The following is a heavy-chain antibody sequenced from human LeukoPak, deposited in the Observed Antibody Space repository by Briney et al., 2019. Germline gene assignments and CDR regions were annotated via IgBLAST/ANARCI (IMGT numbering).Heavy chain of an antibody. CDR3: VKDKRDTYGPRYFDY. Sequence: PGRSLRLSCAASGFTFSSYGMHWVRQAPGKGLEWVAVISYDGSNKYYADSVKGRFTISRDNSKNTLYLQMNGLRAEDTAVYYCVKDKRDTYGPRYFDYWGQGTLVTVSS. D-gene: IGHD5-18*01. V-gene: IGHV3-30*18. J-gene: IGHJ4*02. CDR1: GFTFSSYG. CDR2: ISYDGSNK.